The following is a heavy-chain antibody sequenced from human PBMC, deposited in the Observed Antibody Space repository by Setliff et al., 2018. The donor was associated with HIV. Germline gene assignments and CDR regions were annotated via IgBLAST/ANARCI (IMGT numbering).Heavy chain of an antibody. J-gene: IGHJ4*02. CDR1: GFTFSNYA. CDR2: LSGSGDST. V-gene: IGHV3-23*01. Sequence: GGSLRLSCAASGFTFSNYAVTWVRQAPGKGLEWVSSLSGSGDSTYYADSVKGRFTISRDNSKNTLYLQMNSLTAEDSAVYFCVRAPPNSEYWGRGTLVTVSS. CDR3: VRAPPNSEY.